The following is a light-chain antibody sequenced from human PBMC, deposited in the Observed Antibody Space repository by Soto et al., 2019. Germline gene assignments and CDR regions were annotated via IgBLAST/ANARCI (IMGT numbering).Light chain of an antibody. Sequence: EIVLTQSPGTLSLSPGERATLSCRASQTLPNSFLAWYQQRPGQAPRLLISGASSRATGIPDRFSGSGSETDFTLSISRLEPEDSAVYYCQQYDGSPPWTCGQGTKVEIK. J-gene: IGKJ1*01. CDR1: QTLPNSF. CDR3: QQYDGSPPWT. V-gene: IGKV3-20*01. CDR2: GAS.